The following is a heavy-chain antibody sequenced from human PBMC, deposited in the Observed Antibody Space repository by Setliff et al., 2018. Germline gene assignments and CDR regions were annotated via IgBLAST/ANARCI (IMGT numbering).Heavy chain of an antibody. V-gene: IGHV3-21*01. Sequence: PGGSLRLSCEASGFAFPSYNMIWVRQAPGKGLEWVSSLSSANNYIVYADSVKGRFTISRDNAKSSLYLQMNSLTAEDTAIYYCASSRTWIPVLDYCGQGTLVTVSS. J-gene: IGHJ4*02. CDR2: LSSANNYI. CDR3: ASSRTWIPVLDY. CDR1: GFAFPSYN. D-gene: IGHD5-18*01.